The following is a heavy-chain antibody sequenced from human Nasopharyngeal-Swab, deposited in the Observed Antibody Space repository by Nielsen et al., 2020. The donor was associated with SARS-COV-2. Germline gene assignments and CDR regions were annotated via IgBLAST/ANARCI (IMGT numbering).Heavy chain of an antibody. V-gene: IGHV3-21*01. D-gene: IGHD1-1*01. Sequence: GGSLRLFCAASGFTFSSYSMNWVRQAPGKGLEWVSSISSSSSSYIYYADSVKGRFTISRDNAKNSLYLQMNSLRAEDTAVYYCARASRGTSTRTFDYWGQGTLVTVSS. J-gene: IGHJ4*02. CDR3: ARASRGTSTRTFDY. CDR2: ISSSSSSYI. CDR1: GFTFSSYS.